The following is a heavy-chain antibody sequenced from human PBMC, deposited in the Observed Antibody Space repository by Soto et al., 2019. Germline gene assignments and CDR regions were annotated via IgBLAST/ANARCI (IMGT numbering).Heavy chain of an antibody. J-gene: IGHJ4*02. Sequence: PSETLSLTCAVYGGSFSGYYWSWIRQPPGKGLEWIGEINHSGSFNYNPSLKSRLTISVDKSKNQFSLNLSSVTVADTAVYYCATGPEYSSRWFSNWGQGTLVTVSS. CDR1: GGSFSGYY. D-gene: IGHD6-13*01. CDR3: ATGPEYSSRWFSN. V-gene: IGHV4-34*01. CDR2: INHSGSF.